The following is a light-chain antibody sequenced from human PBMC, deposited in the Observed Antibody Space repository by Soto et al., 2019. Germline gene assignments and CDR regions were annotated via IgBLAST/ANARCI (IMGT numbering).Light chain of an antibody. CDR2: DTS. CDR1: QSVGRRY. Sequence: IVLTQSPGILSLSPGERATLSCRASQSVGRRYLAWYQQKPGQAPMLLIYDTSERASDIPDRFSGSVSGTDLNLTISRLVPEDFAVYYCQYQVTFGGGTKVEIK. J-gene: IGKJ4*01. CDR3: QYQVT. V-gene: IGKV3D-20*02.